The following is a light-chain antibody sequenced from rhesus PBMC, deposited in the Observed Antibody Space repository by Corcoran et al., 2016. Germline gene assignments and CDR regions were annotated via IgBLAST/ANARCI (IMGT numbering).Light chain of an antibody. CDR1: ENVNNY. CDR2: YAK. V-gene: IGKV1-32*02. CDR3: QQGNSNPRT. Sequence: DIQMTQSPSSLSASVGDRVTITCRASENVNNYFNWYQQKPGKAPTLQIYYAKSLASGVPSRFSGSGSGTEFTLTISSLQPEDFATHYCQQGNSNPRTFGQGTKVEIK. J-gene: IGKJ1*01.